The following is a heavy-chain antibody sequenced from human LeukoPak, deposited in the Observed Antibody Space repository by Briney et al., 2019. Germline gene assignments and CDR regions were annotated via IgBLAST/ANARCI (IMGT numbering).Heavy chain of an antibody. CDR2: IYSDGST. CDR3: GTPVRPIYGMDV. CDR1: GFIVSSNY. Sequence: PGGSLILSCAASGFIVSSNYMSWVRPAPGKGLEWVSIIYSDGSTYYADSVKGRFTISRDNSKNTLYLQMNSLRAEDTAVYYCGTPVRPIYGMDVWGQGTTVTVSS. V-gene: IGHV3-66*01. J-gene: IGHJ6*02. D-gene: IGHD2-8*01.